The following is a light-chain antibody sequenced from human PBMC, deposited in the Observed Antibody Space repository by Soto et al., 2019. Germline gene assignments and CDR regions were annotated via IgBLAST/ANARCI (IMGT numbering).Light chain of an antibody. CDR2: DAS. Sequence: EIVLTQSPATLSLSPGERATLSCRASQSVSSYLAWFQQKPGQAPRLLIYDASNRATGIPARFSGSGSGTDFTLPTRGLELEDFAVYYCQQPSNWPLTFGGGTKVQI. CDR1: QSVSSY. CDR3: QQPSNWPLT. V-gene: IGKV3-11*01. J-gene: IGKJ4*01.